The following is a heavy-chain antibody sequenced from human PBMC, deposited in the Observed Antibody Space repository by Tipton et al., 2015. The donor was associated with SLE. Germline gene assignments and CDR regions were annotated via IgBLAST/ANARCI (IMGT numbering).Heavy chain of an antibody. CDR2: MYSGGDM. CDR3: ASELTPLYGMDV. CDR1: GFIVSSNY. J-gene: IGHJ6*02. D-gene: IGHD2-8*01. V-gene: IGHV3-66*01. Sequence: SLRLSCAASGFIVSSNYMSWVRQAPGKGLEWVSLMYSGGDMYYADSVKGRFTISRDMSKNKLFLQMNSLRVEDTAVYYCASELTPLYGMDVWGQGTTVTVSS.